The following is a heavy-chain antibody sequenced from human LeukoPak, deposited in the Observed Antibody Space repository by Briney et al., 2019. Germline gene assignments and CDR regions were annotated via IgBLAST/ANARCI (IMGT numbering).Heavy chain of an antibody. D-gene: IGHD2-15*01. CDR2: IYSGGST. V-gene: IGHV3-66*01. J-gene: IGHJ6*02. Sequence: GGSLRLSCAASGFTVSSNYMSWVRQAPGKGLEWVSVIYSGGSTYYADSVKGRFTISRDNSKNTLYLQMNSLRAEDTAVYYCARDYCSGGSCYRRSNYYYYGMDVWGRGTTVTVSS. CDR1: GFTVSSNY. CDR3: ARDYCSGGSCYRRSNYYYYGMDV.